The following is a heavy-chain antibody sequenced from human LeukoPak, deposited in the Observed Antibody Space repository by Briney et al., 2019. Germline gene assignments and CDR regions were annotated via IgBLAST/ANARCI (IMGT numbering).Heavy chain of an antibody. Sequence: PGGSLRLSCAASGFTLTTYSLNWVRQAPGQGLEWVSAISGSGGSTYYADSVKGRFTISRDNSKNTLYLQMNSLRAEDTAVYYCAKGVYWGQGTLVTVSS. CDR2: ISGSGGST. V-gene: IGHV3-23*01. CDR1: GFTLTTYS. CDR3: AKGVY. J-gene: IGHJ4*02.